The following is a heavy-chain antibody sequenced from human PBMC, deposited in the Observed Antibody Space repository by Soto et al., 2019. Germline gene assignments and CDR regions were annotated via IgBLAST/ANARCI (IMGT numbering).Heavy chain of an antibody. CDR1: GFTFSSYA. V-gene: IGHV3-23*01. D-gene: IGHD6-13*01. CDR2: ISGSGGST. J-gene: IGHJ6*03. Sequence: GGSLRLSCAASGFTFSSYAMSWVRQAPGKGLEWVSAISGSGGSTYYADSVKGRFTISRDNSKNTLYLQMDSLRAEDTAVYYCAKDQGSSWYYYYMDVWGKGTTVTVSS. CDR3: AKDQGSSWYYYYMDV.